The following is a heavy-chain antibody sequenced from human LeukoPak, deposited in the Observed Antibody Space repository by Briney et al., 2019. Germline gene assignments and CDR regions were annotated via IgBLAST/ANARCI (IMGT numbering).Heavy chain of an antibody. V-gene: IGHV1-46*01. CDR2: INPSGGST. D-gene: IGHD5-24*01. CDR1: GYTFTSYY. CDR3: AKDQIQLPSSYYFDY. Sequence: ASVKVSCKASGYTFTSYYMHWVRQAPGQGLEWMGIINPSGGSTNYAQKFQGRVTMTRDTSTNTVYMELSSLRSEDTAVYYCAKDQIQLPSSYYFDYWGQGTLVTVSS. J-gene: IGHJ4*02.